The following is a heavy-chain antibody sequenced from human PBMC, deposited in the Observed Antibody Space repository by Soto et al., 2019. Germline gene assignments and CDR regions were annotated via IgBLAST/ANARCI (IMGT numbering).Heavy chain of an antibody. V-gene: IGHV1-3*01. Sequence: QVQLVQSGAEVKKPGASVKVSCKASGYTFTSYAMHWVRQAPGQRLEWMGWINAGNGNTKYSQKFQGRVIITRDTSASTAYMELSSLRSEDTAVYYCARSIVVVTAVDYWGQGTLVTVSS. D-gene: IGHD2-21*02. J-gene: IGHJ4*02. CDR1: GYTFTSYA. CDR3: ARSIVVVTAVDY. CDR2: INAGNGNT.